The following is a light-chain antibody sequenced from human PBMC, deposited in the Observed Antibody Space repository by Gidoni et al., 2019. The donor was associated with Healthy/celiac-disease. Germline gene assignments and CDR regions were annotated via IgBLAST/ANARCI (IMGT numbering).Light chain of an antibody. Sequence: SYDMTQPPSVSFSPGQTASITCSGDKLGDKYACLYQQKPGQSPVLVIYQDSKRPSGIPERFSGSKSGNTANLTISGTQAMDEADYYCQAWDSSNVVFGGGTKLTVL. V-gene: IGLV3-1*01. J-gene: IGLJ2*01. CDR3: QAWDSSNVV. CDR1: KLGDKY. CDR2: QDS.